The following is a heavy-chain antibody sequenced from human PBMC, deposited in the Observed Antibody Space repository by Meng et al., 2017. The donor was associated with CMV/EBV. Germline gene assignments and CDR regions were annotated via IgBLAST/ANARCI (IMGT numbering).Heavy chain of an antibody. CDR1: GVG. J-gene: IGHJ5*02. D-gene: IGHD3-3*01. CDR2: IYLNADK. Sequence: GVGGCLIRPLPGKALEWLALIYLNADKRYSPSLKSRLTITKDTSKNQVVLTMTNMDPVDTATYYCAHRPTHYDFWSGYYLYNWFDPWGQGTLVTVSS. V-gene: IGHV2-5*01. CDR3: AHRPTHYDFWSGYYLYNWFDP.